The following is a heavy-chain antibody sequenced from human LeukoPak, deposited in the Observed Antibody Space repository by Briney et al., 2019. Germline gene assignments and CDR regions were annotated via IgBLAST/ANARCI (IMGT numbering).Heavy chain of an antibody. J-gene: IGHJ6*03. Sequence: SETLPLTCTVSGGSISSYYWSWIRQPPGKGLEWIGYIYYSGSTNYNPSLKSRVTISVDTSKNQFSLKLSSVTAADTAVYYCARDLIGFGADYYYYMDVWGKGTTVTISS. CDR2: IYYSGST. CDR1: GGSISSYY. D-gene: IGHD3-10*01. V-gene: IGHV4-59*01. CDR3: ARDLIGFGADYYYYMDV.